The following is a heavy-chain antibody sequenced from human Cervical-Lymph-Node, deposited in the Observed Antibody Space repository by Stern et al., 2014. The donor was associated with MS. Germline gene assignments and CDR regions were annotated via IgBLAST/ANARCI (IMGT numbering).Heavy chain of an antibody. CDR3: VRDGEIAVAAFDV. V-gene: IGHV1-69*01. CDR1: GGTFTNYA. J-gene: IGHJ3*01. CDR2: IIPLFGTA. Sequence: VQLVESGAELKKPGSSVKVSCKASGGTFTNYAISWVRQSPGQGLEWMGGIIPLFGTAHYAQNFQGRVTITADESTSTAYMDLSSLRSEDTAMYYCVRDGEIAVAAFDVWGQGTMVTVSS. D-gene: IGHD6-19*01.